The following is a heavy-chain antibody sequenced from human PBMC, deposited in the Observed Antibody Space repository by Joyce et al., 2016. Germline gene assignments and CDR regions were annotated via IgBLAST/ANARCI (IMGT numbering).Heavy chain of an antibody. Sequence: QVQLVESGGGVVQPGRSLSLSCAASGFPFSRCGVHWVGQAAGKGLEWVAFRWVDGSNQSYADSVKGRFTVSRDNSKNTLYLQMNSLRDEDTAVYYCARVRAAYDFWSGYLDYWGQGTLVTVSS. CDR3: ARVRAAYDFWSGYLDY. CDR1: GFPFSRCG. D-gene: IGHD3-3*01. J-gene: IGHJ4*02. CDR2: RWVDGSNQ. V-gene: IGHV3-33*01.